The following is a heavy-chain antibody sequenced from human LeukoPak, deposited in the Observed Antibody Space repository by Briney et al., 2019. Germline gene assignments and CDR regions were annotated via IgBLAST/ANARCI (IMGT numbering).Heavy chain of an antibody. V-gene: IGHV3-30*02. CDR1: GFTFNNYG. J-gene: IGHJ4*02. CDR3: ARVGIVVVITGFDY. CDR2: IRYNGNNQ. Sequence: GGSLRLSCAASGFTFNNYGMHWVRQAPGKGLEWVAFIRYNGNNQYYADSVKGRFTISRDNSKNTLYLQMNSLKGDDTAVYYCARVGIVVVITGFDYWGQGTLVTVSS. D-gene: IGHD3-22*01.